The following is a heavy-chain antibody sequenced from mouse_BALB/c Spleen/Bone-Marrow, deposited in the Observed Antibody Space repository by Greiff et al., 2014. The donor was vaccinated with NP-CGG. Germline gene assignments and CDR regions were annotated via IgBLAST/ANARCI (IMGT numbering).Heavy chain of an antibody. CDR3: ARSGGDSMDY. CDR2: IYPGDGST. J-gene: IGHJ4*01. Sequence: LMESGPELVKPGALVKISCKASGYTFTSYDINWVKQRPGRGLEWIGWIYPGDGSTKYNEKFKGKATLTADKSSSAAYMQLSSLTSENSADYFCARSGGDSMDYWGQGTSVTVSS. V-gene: IGHV1S33*01. D-gene: IGHD1-1*02. CDR1: GYTFTSYD.